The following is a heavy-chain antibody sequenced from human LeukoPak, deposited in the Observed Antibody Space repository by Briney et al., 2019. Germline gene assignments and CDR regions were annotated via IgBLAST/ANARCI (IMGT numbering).Heavy chain of an antibody. J-gene: IGHJ4*02. CDR1: GGSISSGDYY. D-gene: IGHD3-3*02. CDR2: IYYSGST. Sequence: PSQTLSLTCTVSGGSISSGDYYWSWIRQPPGKGLEWIGYIYYSGSTYYNPSLKSRVTISVDTSKNQFSLKLSSVTAADTAVCYCARDPGNSILPRYYFDYWGQGTLVTVSS. CDR3: ARDPGNSILPRYYFDY. V-gene: IGHV4-30-4*08.